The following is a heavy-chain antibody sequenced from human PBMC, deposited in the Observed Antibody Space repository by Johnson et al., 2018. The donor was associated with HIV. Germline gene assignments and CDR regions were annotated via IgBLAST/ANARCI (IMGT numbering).Heavy chain of an antibody. Sequence: VESGGGVVQPGGSLRLSCAASGFTFDDYAMHWVRQAPGTGLEWVSGISWNSGSIGYADSVKGRFTISRDNAKNSLYLQMNSLRAEDTAVYYCVCLRVSLSAFDIWGQGTMVSVSS. V-gene: IGHV3-9*01. CDR3: VCLRVSLSAFDI. CDR1: GFTFDDYA. D-gene: IGHD2-21*01. CDR2: ISWNSGSI. J-gene: IGHJ3*02.